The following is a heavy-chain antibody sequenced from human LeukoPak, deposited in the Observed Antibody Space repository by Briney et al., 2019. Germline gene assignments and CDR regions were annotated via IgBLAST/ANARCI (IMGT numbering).Heavy chain of an antibody. CDR3: AKDPYCSGGSCYVGWFDY. CDR2: ISYDGSNK. Sequence: GRSLRLSCAASGFTFSSYGMHWVRQAPGKGLEWVAVISYDGSNKYYADSVKGRFTISRDNSKNTLCLQMNSLRAEDTAVYYCAKDPYCSGGSCYVGWFDYWGQGTLVTVSS. J-gene: IGHJ4*02. CDR1: GFTFSSYG. D-gene: IGHD2-15*01. V-gene: IGHV3-30*18.